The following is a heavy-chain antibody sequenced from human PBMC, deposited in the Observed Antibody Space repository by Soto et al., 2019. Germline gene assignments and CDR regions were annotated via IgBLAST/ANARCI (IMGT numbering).Heavy chain of an antibody. J-gene: IGHJ5*02. V-gene: IGHV4-31*03. Sequence: QVQLQESGPGLVKPSQTLSLTCTVSGDSISRGPYYWTWIRQHLGTGLEWSGYISNSGRTIYNPSLKSRLTISLDTSENQFSLELTSVTAADTAIYYCARARQYYDCELDPWGQGTLVTVSS. CDR2: ISNSGRT. CDR1: GDSISRGPYY. D-gene: IGHD3-9*01. CDR3: ARARQYYDCELDP.